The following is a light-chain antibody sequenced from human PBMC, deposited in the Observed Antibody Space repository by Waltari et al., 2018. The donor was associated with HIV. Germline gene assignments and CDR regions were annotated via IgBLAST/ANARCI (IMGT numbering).Light chain of an antibody. Sequence: DIRMIQSPSSLSASVGDRVTITCQASQDISNYLNWYQQKPGKTPKFLIYDASNLETGVPSRFSGSGSGTDFTFTISSLQPEDIATYYCQQYDNLPYTFGQGTKLEI. CDR2: DAS. CDR1: QDISNY. V-gene: IGKV1-33*01. J-gene: IGKJ2*01. CDR3: QQYDNLPYT.